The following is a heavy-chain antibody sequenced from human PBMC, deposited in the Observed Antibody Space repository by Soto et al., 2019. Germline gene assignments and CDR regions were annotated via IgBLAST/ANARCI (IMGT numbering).Heavy chain of an antibody. Sequence: PGGSLRLSCAASGFTFSSYAMHWVRQAPGKGLEWVAVISYDGSNKYYADSVKGRFTISRDNSKNTLYLQMNSLRAEDTAVYYCARELGILYSSGWELTENGMDVWGQGTTVTVSS. J-gene: IGHJ6*02. CDR3: ARELGILYSSGWELTENGMDV. V-gene: IGHV3-30-3*01. D-gene: IGHD6-19*01. CDR2: ISYDGSNK. CDR1: GFTFSSYA.